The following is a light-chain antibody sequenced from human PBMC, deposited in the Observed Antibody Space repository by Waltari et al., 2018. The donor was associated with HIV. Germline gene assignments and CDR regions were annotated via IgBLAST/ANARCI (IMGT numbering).Light chain of an antibody. V-gene: IGLV1-47*01. Sequence: QSVLTQPPSASGTPGQRVTIPCSGSSPNIGSYFVYWYQQLPGTAPKLLIYSNNQRPSGVPDLFSGSKSGTSASLAISGLRSEDEADYYCAAWTDSLSGVVFGGGTKLSVL. CDR1: SPNIGSYF. CDR2: SNN. CDR3: AAWTDSLSGVV. J-gene: IGLJ2*01.